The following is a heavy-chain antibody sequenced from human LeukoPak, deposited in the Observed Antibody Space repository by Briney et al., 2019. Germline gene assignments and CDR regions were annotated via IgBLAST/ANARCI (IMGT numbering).Heavy chain of an antibody. CDR1: GFTFSSFG. J-gene: IGHJ5*02. CDR2: IKSDGSST. CDR3: ARDPPIVVVPAAIDWNWFDP. V-gene: IGHV3-74*01. D-gene: IGHD2-2*01. Sequence: PGGSLRLSCAASGFTFSSFGMHWVRQAPGKRLVWVSRIKSDGSSTSYADSVKGRFTISRDNAKNTLYLQMNSLRAEDTAVYYCARDPPIVVVPAAIDWNWFDPWGQGTLVTVSS.